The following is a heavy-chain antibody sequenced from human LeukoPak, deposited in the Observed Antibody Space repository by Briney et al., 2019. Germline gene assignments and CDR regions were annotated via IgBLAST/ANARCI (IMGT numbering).Heavy chain of an antibody. CDR1: GYTFTGYY. Sequence: ASVKVSCKASGYTFTGYYMHWVRQAPGQGLEWMGWINPNSGGTNYAQKFQGRVTMTRDTSISTAYMELSRLGADDTAVYYCARTEGKGGADYWGQGTLVTVSS. V-gene: IGHV1-2*02. D-gene: IGHD3-10*01. CDR3: ARTEGKGGADY. J-gene: IGHJ4*02. CDR2: INPNSGGT.